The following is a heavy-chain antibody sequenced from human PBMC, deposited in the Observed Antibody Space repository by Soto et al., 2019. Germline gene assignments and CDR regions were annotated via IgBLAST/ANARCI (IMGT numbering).Heavy chain of an antibody. CDR3: ARSGPGYYYYYMDV. J-gene: IGHJ6*03. CDR2: ISGSGGST. V-gene: IGHV3-23*01. CDR1: GFTFSSYA. Sequence: EVQLLASGGGLVQPGGSLRLSCAASGFTFSSYAMSWVRQAPGKGLEWVSAISGSGGSTYYADSVKGRFIISRDNSKNTLYLQMNSLRAEDTAVYYCARSGPGYYYYYMDVWGNGTTVTVSS.